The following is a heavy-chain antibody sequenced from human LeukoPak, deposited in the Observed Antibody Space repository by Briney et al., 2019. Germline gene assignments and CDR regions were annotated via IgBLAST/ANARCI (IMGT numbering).Heavy chain of an antibody. Sequence: GGSLRLSCAASGFTFSSYGMHWVRQAPGKGLEWVEFIRYDGSNKYYADSVKGRFTISRDNSKNTLYLQMNSLRAEDTAVYYCAKDPVERGYSYGWSGYYFDYWGQGTLVTVSS. CDR2: IRYDGSNK. CDR1: GFTFSSYG. J-gene: IGHJ4*02. V-gene: IGHV3-30*02. CDR3: AKDPVERGYSYGWSGYYFDY. D-gene: IGHD5-18*01.